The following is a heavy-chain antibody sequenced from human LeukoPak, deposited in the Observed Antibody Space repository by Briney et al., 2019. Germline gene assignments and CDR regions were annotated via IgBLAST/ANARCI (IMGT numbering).Heavy chain of an antibody. CDR1: GRTFGNSD. J-gene: IGHJ3*02. CDR2: LNPDTGNR. V-gene: IGHV1-8*01. D-gene: IGHD3-10*01. Sequence: ASVKVSCKASGRTFGNSDINWVRQAPGQGLEWVGWLNPDTGNRGYAGKFQGRVTMTRDNSKATAFMDLSSLTSEDTAVYYCAEGTDAFDIWGQGTMVTVPS. CDR3: AEGTDAFDI.